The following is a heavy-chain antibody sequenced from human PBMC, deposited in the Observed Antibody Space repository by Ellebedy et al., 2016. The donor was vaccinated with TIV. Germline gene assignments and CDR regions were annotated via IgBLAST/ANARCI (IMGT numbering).Heavy chain of an antibody. V-gene: IGHV4-59*01. Sequence: MPSETLSLTCTVSGGSISSYYWSWIRQPPGKGLEWIGYIYYSGSTNYNPSLQSRVTISVDTSKNQFSLKLSSVTAADTAVYYCARYTQIGPDYWGQGTLVTVSS. CDR1: GGSISSYY. CDR2: IYYSGST. J-gene: IGHJ4*02. CDR3: ARYTQIGPDY. D-gene: IGHD3-22*01.